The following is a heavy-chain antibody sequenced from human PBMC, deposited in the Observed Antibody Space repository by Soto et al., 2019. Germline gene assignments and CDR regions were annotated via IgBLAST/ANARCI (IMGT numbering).Heavy chain of an antibody. CDR1: GGSFSGYY. D-gene: IGHD3-10*01. CDR3: ASGYYGSGSFLLASNYYGMDV. CDR2: INHSGST. V-gene: IGHV4-34*01. Sequence: SETLSLTCAVYGGSFSGYYWSWIRQPPGEGLELIGEINHSGSTNYNPSLKSRVTISVDTSKNQFSLKLSSVTAADTAVYYCASGYYGSGSFLLASNYYGMDVWGQGTTVTVS. J-gene: IGHJ6*02.